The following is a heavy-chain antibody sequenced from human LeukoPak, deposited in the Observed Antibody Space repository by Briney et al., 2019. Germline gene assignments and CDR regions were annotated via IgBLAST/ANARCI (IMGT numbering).Heavy chain of an antibody. V-gene: IGHV3-30*12. CDR1: GFTSSSYG. D-gene: IGHD2-2*01. Sequence: PGGSLRLSCAASGFTSSSYGMHWVRQAPGKGLEWVAIISYDGSNEYYADSVKGRFTISRDNSKNTLYLQMNSLRAEDTALYYCVKHSAPVLAAARFDYWGQGNLVTVSS. CDR3: VKHSAPVLAAARFDY. J-gene: IGHJ4*02. CDR2: ISYDGSNE.